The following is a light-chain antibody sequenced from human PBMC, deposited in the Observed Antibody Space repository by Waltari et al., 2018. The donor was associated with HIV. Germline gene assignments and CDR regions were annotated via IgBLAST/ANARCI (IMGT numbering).Light chain of an antibody. Sequence: QSALTQPPSASGSPGQSVTISCTGTSSDVGGYNYVSWYQQHPGKAPKRMIYEVSKRPLGVPVRFFGSKSGNTASLTVSGLQAEDEADYYCSSYAGSNNVVFGGGTKLTVL. CDR3: SSYAGSNNVV. J-gene: IGLJ2*01. CDR2: EVS. V-gene: IGLV2-8*01. CDR1: SSDVGGYNY.